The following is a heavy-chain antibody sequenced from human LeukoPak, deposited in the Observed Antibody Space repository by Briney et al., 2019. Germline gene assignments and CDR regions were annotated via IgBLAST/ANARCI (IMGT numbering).Heavy chain of an antibody. Sequence: ASVKVSCKTSGYTFTNYATHWVRQAPGQTIKWLAWINPSNGYTRNSQNFQDRHTDSRHTSADTPDTELSSLTSEYKPIYFCAFRHGHTGLWGQGNLVTVSS. J-gene: IGHJ4*01. CDR1: GYTFTNYA. D-gene: IGHD5-24*01. V-gene: IGHV1-3*01. CDR2: INPSNGYT. CDR3: AFRHGHTGL.